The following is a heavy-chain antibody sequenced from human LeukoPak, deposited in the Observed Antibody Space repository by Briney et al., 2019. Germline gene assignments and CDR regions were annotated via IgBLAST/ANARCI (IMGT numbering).Heavy chain of an antibody. V-gene: IGHV1-69*13. CDR3: ARGWLAESTVVTPYNY. CDR2: IIPIFGKA. Sequence: SVKVSCKASGYTFTSYGISWVRQAPGQGLEWMGGIIPIFGKANYAQKFQGRVTITAVESMSTAYMELSSLRSEDTAVYYCARGWLAESTVVTPYNYWGQGTLVTVSS. CDR1: GYTFTSYG. J-gene: IGHJ4*02. D-gene: IGHD4-23*01.